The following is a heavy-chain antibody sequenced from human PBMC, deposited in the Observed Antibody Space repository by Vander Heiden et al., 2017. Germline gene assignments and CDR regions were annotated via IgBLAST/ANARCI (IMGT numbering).Heavy chain of an antibody. CDR3: AAGKETAVAVNRYYYYHYGMDV. J-gene: IGHJ6*02. D-gene: IGHD6-19*01. CDR1: GGTFSSYA. CDR2: ITPIFGTA. Sequence: QVQLVQSGAEVKKPGSSVKVSCKASGGTFSSYAINWVRQAPGQGLEWMGGITPIFGTADYTQKFQGRVTMTADESSSTAYVELSSLRSDDTAVYYCAAGKETAVAVNRYYYYHYGMDVWGQGTTVTVSS. V-gene: IGHV1-69*01.